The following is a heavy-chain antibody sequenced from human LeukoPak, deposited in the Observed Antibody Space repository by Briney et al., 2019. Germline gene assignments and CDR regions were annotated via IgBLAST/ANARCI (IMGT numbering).Heavy chain of an antibody. CDR1: GGSISSYY. CDR3: ASWNDSCGYSH. J-gene: IGHJ4*02. Sequence: SETLSLTCTVSGGSISSYYWSWIRQPPGKGLEWIGYIYYSGSTNYNPSLKSRVTISVDTSKNQFSLKLSSVTAADTAVYYCASWNDSCGYSHWGQGTLVTVSS. CDR2: IYYSGST. V-gene: IGHV4-59*01. D-gene: IGHD3-22*01.